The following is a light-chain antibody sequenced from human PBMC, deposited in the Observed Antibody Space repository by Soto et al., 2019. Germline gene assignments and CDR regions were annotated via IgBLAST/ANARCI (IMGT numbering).Light chain of an antibody. J-gene: IGKJ5*01. CDR1: QSVSSY. CDR2: AAS. Sequence: DIQMTQSPSSLSASVGDRVTITCRASQSVSSYLNWYQQKPGKAPKLLIYAASSLQSGVPSRFSGSGSGTDFTLTISSLQPEDFATYYCPQSYSTPITFGQVTRLEIK. V-gene: IGKV1-39*01. CDR3: PQSYSTPIT.